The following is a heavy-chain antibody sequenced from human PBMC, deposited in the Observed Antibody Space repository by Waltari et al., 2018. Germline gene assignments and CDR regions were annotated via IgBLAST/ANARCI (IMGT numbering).Heavy chain of an antibody. V-gene: IGHV4-39*01. D-gene: IGHD6-13*01. Sequence: QLQLQESGPGLVKPSGTLSLTCTVPGGSSSSSSYYWGWIRQRPGKGLEWIGSIDCGGSAYYNPSLKSRVTLSVDTSKTQFSLKLSFVTAAATAVYDCPRHLIAAGVNPRDYFDYWGQGTLVTVSS. J-gene: IGHJ4*02. CDR3: PRHLIAAGVNPRDYFDY. CDR1: GGSSSSSSYY. CDR2: IDCGGSA.